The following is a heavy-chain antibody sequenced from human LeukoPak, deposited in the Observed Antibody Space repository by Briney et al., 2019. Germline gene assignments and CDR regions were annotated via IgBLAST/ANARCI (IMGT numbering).Heavy chain of an antibody. CDR2: TYHSGST. D-gene: IGHD6-19*01. Sequence: SETLSLTCTVSGYSISSGYYWGWIRQPPGKGLEWIGSTYHSGSTYYNPSLESRVTISVDTSKNQFSLKLSSVTAADTAVYYCARRSGWYFIRHGWFDPWGQGTLVTVSS. CDR1: GYSISSGYY. CDR3: ARRSGWYFIRHGWFDP. V-gene: IGHV4-38-2*02. J-gene: IGHJ5*02.